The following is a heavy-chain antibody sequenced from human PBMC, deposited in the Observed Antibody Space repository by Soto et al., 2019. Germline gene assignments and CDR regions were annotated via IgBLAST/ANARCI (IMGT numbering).Heavy chain of an antibody. CDR1: GFTFSSYA. CDR2: ISGSGGST. V-gene: IGHV3-23*01. D-gene: IGHD3-16*02. CDR3: AKTIVIGWLHPGYYFDY. J-gene: IGHJ4*02. Sequence: HPGGSLRLSCAASGFTFSSYAMSWVRQAPGKGLEWVSAISGSGGSTYYADSVKGRFTISRDNSKNTLYLQMNSLRAEDTAVYYCAKTIVIGWLHPGYYFDYWGQGTLVTVSS.